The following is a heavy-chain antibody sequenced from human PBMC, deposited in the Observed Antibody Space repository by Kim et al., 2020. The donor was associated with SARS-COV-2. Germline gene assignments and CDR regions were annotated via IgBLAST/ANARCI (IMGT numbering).Heavy chain of an antibody. CDR2: VRWNGGTL. D-gene: IGHD2-8*02. CDR3: VKDRGAPWCRCYY. Sequence: GGSLRLSCAASGFTFGGYAMHWVRQAPGKGLEWVSGVRWNGGTLGYADSVKGRFTVSKDDAKNSLYLQMNSLRPEDTALYYCVKDRGAPWCRCYYWGEGT. V-gene: IGHV3-9*01. CDR1: GFTFGGYA. J-gene: IGHJ4*02.